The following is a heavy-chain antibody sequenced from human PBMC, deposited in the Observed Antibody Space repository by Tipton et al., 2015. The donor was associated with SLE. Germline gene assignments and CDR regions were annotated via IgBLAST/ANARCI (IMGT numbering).Heavy chain of an antibody. CDR3: ARGTWTGQCYDH. Sequence: TLSLTCTVSGGPISSANYYCGWIRQPPGKCLEWIGTIYYSGTTYYNPSLKSRATISLDTPKNQFSLRLRAAPAADTAVYYCARGTWTGQCYDHWGQGTLVTVSS. CDR2: IYYSGTT. J-gene: IGHJ4*02. CDR1: GGPISSANYY. D-gene: IGHD3/OR15-3a*01. V-gene: IGHV4-39*07.